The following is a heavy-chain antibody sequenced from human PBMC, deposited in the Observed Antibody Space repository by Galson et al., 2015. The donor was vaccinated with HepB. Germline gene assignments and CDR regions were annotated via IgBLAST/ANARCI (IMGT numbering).Heavy chain of an antibody. D-gene: IGHD3-16*02. CDR2: ISYDGSNK. CDR3: ARAPSVTFGGVIVMPLYYYYYGMDV. Sequence: SLRLSCAASGFTFSSYAMHWVRQAPGKGLEWVAVISYDGSNKYYADSVKGRFTISRDNSKNTLYLQMNSLRAEDTAVYYCARAPSVTFGGVIVMPLYYYYYGMDVWGQGTTVTVSS. CDR1: GFTFSSYA. J-gene: IGHJ6*02. V-gene: IGHV3-30-3*01.